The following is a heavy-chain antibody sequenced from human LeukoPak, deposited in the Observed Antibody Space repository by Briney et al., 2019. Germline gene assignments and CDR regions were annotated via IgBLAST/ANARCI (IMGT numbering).Heavy chain of an antibody. CDR3: ATIVTAMATIDY. J-gene: IGHJ4*02. V-gene: IGHV4-39*01. CDR2: IYYSGNT. CDR1: GGSISSSSYY. Sequence: PSESLSLTCTVSGGSISSSSYYWGWIRQPPGKGLEWIGSIYYSGNTYYNPSLKSRVTKSVDTSKNQFSLELSSVTAADTAVYYCATIVTAMATIDYWGQGTLVTVSS. D-gene: IGHD5-18*01.